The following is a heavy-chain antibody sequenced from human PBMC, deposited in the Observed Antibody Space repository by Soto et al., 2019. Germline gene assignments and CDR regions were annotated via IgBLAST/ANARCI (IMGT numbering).Heavy chain of an antibody. CDR1: GGSISDHY. V-gene: IGHV4-59*11. Sequence: SETLSLTCTVSGGSISDHYYMWIRQSPGKGLEYIGYIYNGGRTNYNPSLRSRVTMSLDKSKNQLSLILYSVTAADTGVYYCARYSAASGTYYFDYWGQGTLVTVSS. D-gene: IGHD6-13*01. CDR3: ARYSAASGTYYFDY. J-gene: IGHJ4*01. CDR2: IYNGGRT.